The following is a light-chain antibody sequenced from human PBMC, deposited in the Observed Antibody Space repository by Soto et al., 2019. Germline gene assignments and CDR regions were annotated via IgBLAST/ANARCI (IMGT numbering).Light chain of an antibody. CDR3: QQYDNWPLT. Sequence: EVVMTQSPATLSVSPGEGATLYCRASQSNRSNLAWYQKKPGQSHRLLIYGASTRATAVPARFSGSGSGTEFTLTISSLQSEDFAVYYCQQYDNWPLTFGGGTQVEIK. J-gene: IGKJ4*01. V-gene: IGKV3-15*01. CDR2: GAS. CDR1: QSNRSN.